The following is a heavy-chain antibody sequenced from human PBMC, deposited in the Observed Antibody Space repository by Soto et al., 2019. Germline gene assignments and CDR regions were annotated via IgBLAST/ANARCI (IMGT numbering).Heavy chain of an antibody. CDR3: ARAFDDSSGYYGGLGY. Sequence: TLSLTCTVSGGSIKSGDYYWSWIRQPPGKGLEWIGYMYYSGSTYYNPSLKSRVTISVDTSKNQFSLKLNSVTAADTAVYYCARAFDDSSGYYGGLGYWGQGTLVTVSS. CDR2: MYYSGST. CDR1: GGSIKSGDYY. J-gene: IGHJ4*02. D-gene: IGHD3-22*01. V-gene: IGHV4-30-4*01.